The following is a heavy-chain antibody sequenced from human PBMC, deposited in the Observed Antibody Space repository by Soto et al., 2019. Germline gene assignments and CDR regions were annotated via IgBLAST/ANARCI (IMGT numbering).Heavy chain of an antibody. D-gene: IGHD3-22*01. V-gene: IGHV1-2*04. Sequence: ASVKVSCKASGYTFTGYYMHWVRQAPGQGLEWMGWINPNSGGTNYAQKFQGWVTMTRDTSISTTYMELSRLRSDDTAVYYCARGSCYYDSSGYYHYWGQGTLVTVSS. CDR2: INPNSGGT. CDR3: ARGSCYYDSSGYYHY. J-gene: IGHJ4*02. CDR1: GYTFTGYY.